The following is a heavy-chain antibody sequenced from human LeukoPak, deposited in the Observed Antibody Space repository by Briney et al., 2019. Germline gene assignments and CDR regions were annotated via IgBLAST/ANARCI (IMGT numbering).Heavy chain of an antibody. J-gene: IGHJ6*02. CDR3: ATGTYKATVVIWGYYGMDV. Sequence: ASVKVSCKASGNTLTNYYMYWVRQAPGQGLEWMGIINPSGGSTTYAQKFQGRVTMTRDTSTSTVYIDLSSLRSEDTAVYYCATGTYKATVVIWGYYGMDVWGQGTTVAVSS. V-gene: IGHV1-46*01. CDR2: INPSGGST. CDR1: GNTLTNYY. D-gene: IGHD4-23*01.